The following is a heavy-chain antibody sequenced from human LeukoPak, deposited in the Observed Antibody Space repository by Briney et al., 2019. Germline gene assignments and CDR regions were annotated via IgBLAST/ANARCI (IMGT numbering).Heavy chain of an antibody. V-gene: IGHV4-61*02. D-gene: IGHD2-15*01. J-gene: IGHJ4*02. CDR2: IYTSGNT. CDR1: SGSISSGSYY. CDR3: ARELVDIVVVVGAMTQPYYFDY. Sequence: PSETLSLTCTVSSGSISSGSYYWSWLPPPDGKGLEWIGRIYTSGNTNYNPSLKRRVTISVDTSKNQFSLKLSSVTAADTAVYYCARELVDIVVVVGAMTQPYYFDYWGQGTLVTVSS.